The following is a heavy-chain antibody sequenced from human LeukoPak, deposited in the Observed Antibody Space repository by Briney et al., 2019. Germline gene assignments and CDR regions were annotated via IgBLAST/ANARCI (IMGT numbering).Heavy chain of an antibody. J-gene: IGHJ1*01. CDR3: ARGSGLLPD. V-gene: IGHV3-64D*09. D-gene: IGHD3-10*01. CDR2: ISDSGGST. Sequence: GGSLRLSCSASGFPFSSYAMHWVRQAPGKGLEYVSAISDSGGSTYYADSVKGRFTISRDNSKNTLYLQMSSLRAEDTAVYYCARGSGLLPDWGQGTLVTVSS. CDR1: GFPFSSYA.